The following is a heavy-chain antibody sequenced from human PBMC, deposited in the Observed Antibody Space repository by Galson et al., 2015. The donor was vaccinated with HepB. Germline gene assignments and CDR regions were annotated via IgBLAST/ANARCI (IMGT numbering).Heavy chain of an antibody. J-gene: IGHJ6*02. CDR3: TTKGLRRTSCRNACGPYYYYYYGMDV. CDR2: IKSKTDGGTT. V-gene: IGHV3-15*01. D-gene: IGHD2-2*01. Sequence: SLRLSCAASGFTFSNAWMSWVRQAPGKGLEWVGRIKSKTDGGTTDYAAPVKGRFTISRDDSKNTQYLQMNSLKTEDTAVYYCTTKGLRRTSCRNACGPYYYYYYGMDVWGQGTTVTVSS. CDR1: GFTFSNAW.